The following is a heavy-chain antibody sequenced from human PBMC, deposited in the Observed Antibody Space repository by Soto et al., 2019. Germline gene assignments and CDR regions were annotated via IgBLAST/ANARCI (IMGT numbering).Heavy chain of an antibody. V-gene: IGHV1-2*04. CDR1: GYTFTGYY. D-gene: IGHD2-15*01. CDR3: ARDSSPIGYCSGGSCYSFDY. J-gene: IGHJ4*02. CDR2: INPNSGGT. Sequence: ASVKVSCKASGYTFTGYYMHWVRQAPGQGLEWMGWINPNSGGTNYAQKFQGWVTMTRDTSISTAYMELSRLRSDDTAVYYCARDSSPIGYCSGGSCYSFDYWGQGTLVTVSS.